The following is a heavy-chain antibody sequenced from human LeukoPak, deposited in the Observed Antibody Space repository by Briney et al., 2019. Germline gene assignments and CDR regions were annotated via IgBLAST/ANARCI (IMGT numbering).Heavy chain of an antibody. D-gene: IGHD1-26*01. Sequence: SSETLSLTCTVSGGSISSYYWSWIRQPPGKGLEWIGYIYYSGSTNYNPSPKSRVTISVDTSKNQFSLKLSSVTAADTAVYYCARHHPIATNAFDIWGQGTMVTVTS. J-gene: IGHJ3*02. CDR2: IYYSGST. V-gene: IGHV4-59*08. CDR3: ARHHPIATNAFDI. CDR1: GGSISSYY.